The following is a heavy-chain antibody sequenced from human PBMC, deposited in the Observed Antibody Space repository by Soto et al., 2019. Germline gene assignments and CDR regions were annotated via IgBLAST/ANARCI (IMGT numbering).Heavy chain of an antibody. CDR1: GFTFSTAW. J-gene: IGHJ5*02. CDR3: TTDGGVSAYPLFWA. Sequence: PGGSLRLSCAASGFTFSTAWMSWARQAPGKGLERVARLKSKSDGGTSDYAAPVKGRFSISRDESKNTLYLQMNSLKTEDTAVYHCTTDGGVSAYPLFWAWGQGTLVTVSS. V-gene: IGHV3-15*01. D-gene: IGHD2-8*02. CDR2: LKSKSDGGTS.